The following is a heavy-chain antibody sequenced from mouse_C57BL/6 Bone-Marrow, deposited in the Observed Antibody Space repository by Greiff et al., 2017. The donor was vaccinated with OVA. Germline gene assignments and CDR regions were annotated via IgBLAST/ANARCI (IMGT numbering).Heavy chain of an antibody. Sequence: EVKLVESGGDLVKPGGSLKLSCAASGFTFSSYGMSWVRQTPDKRLEWVATISSGGSYTYYPDSVKGRFTISRDNAKNTLYLQMSRLKSEDTAMYYCARPQTAQATFWFAYWGQGTLVTVSA. CDR2: ISSGGSYT. CDR1: GFTFSSYG. J-gene: IGHJ3*01. CDR3: ARPQTAQATFWFAY. V-gene: IGHV5-6*01. D-gene: IGHD3-2*02.